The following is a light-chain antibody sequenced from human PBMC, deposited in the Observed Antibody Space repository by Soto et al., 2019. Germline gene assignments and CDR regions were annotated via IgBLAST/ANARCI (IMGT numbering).Light chain of an antibody. CDR2: WAS. Sequence: DIVMTQSPDSLAVSLRERATINSKSSQSGLYRSDNKNYLAGYQQKPGQPTKLLIYWASTRESGVPDRFSGSGSGAEFTLTISSLQAEDVSVDYCQQYYRTPWTFGQGTKVEIK. V-gene: IGKV4-1*01. CDR3: QQYYRTPWT. CDR1: QSGLYRSDNKNY. J-gene: IGKJ1*01.